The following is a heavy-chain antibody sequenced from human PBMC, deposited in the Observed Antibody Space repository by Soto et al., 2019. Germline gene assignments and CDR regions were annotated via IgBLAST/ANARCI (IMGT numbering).Heavy chain of an antibody. V-gene: IGHV4-31*03. D-gene: IGHD4-17*01. CDR2: IYYSGST. Sequence: QVQLQESGPGLVKPSQTLSLTCTVSGGSISSGGYYWSWIRQHPGKGLEWIGYIYYSGSTYYNPSLKGRVTISVDTSKGRFALKLSSVTAAVSAVYYCARGPEAAVTAFGGWGQGTLVTVSS. CDR1: GGSISSGGYY. J-gene: IGHJ4*02. CDR3: ARGPEAAVTAFGG.